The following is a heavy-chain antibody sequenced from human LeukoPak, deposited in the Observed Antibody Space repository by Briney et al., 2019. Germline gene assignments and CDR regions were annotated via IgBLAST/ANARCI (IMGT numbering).Heavy chain of an antibody. J-gene: IGHJ4*02. CDR3: ARGLSYYYDSSGYHHFDY. CDR1: GYTFTSNG. V-gene: IGHV1-18*01. CDR2: ISANSGNT. D-gene: IGHD3-22*01. Sequence: GASVKVSCKASGYTFTSNGISWVRQAPGKGLEWMGWISANSGNTNYAQKMQGRVTMTTETSSSTAYMELRNLRSDDTAVYYCARGLSYYYDSSGYHHFDYWGQGTLVTVSS.